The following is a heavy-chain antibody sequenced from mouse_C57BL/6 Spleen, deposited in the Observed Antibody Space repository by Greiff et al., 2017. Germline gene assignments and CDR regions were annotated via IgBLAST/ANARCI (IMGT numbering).Heavy chain of an antibody. CDR1: GYAFTNYL. D-gene: IGHD1-1*01. CDR3: ARTYDYGSSYYYAMDY. Sequence: QVQLQQSGAELVRPGTSVKVSCKASGYAFTNYLIEWVKQRPGQGLEWIGVINPGSGGTNYNEKFKGKATLTADKSSSTAYMQLSSLTSEDSAVYFCARTYDYGSSYYYAMDYWGQGTSVTVSS. CDR2: INPGSGGT. V-gene: IGHV1-54*01. J-gene: IGHJ4*01.